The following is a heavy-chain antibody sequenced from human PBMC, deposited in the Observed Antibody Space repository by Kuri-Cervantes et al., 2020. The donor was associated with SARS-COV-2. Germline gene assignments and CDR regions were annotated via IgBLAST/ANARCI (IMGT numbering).Heavy chain of an antibody. Sequence: GESLKISCAASGFTFSSYWMSWVRQAPGKGLEWVANIKQDGSEKYYVDSVKGRFTISRDNAKNSLYLQMNSLRAEDTAVYYCARVGGRRGYSSSWPWGLYYYYMDVWGKGTTVTVSS. CDR2: IKQDGSEK. V-gene: IGHV3-7*01. J-gene: IGHJ6*03. CDR3: ARVGGRRGYSSSWPWGLYYYYMDV. CDR1: GFTFSSYW. D-gene: IGHD6-13*01.